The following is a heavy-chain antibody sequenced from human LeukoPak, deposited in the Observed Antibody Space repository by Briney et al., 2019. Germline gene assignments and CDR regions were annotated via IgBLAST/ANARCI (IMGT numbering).Heavy chain of an antibody. Sequence: SETLSLTCAVYGGSFSGYYWSWIRQPPGKGLEWIGYIYYSGSTNYNPSLKSRVTISVDTSKNQFSLKLMSVTAADTAVYYCARGDGLWFGEYYFDYWGQGTLVTVSS. CDR2: IYYSGST. CDR3: ARGDGLWFGEYYFDY. V-gene: IGHV4-59*12. J-gene: IGHJ4*02. D-gene: IGHD3-10*01. CDR1: GGSFSGYY.